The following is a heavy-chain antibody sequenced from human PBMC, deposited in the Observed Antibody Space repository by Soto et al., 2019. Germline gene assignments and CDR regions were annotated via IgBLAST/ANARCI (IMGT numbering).Heavy chain of an antibody. D-gene: IGHD3-10*01. CDR2: IFYSGST. CDR3: ARHSPPTYDSGITYYYYYMDV. V-gene: IGHV4-59*08. Sequence: SETLSLTCTVSGGSISTYYWSWIRQPPRKGLEWIGYIFYSGSTNYNPSLKSRVTISIDTSKNQFSLRLSSVTAADTAVYYCARHSPPTYDSGITYYYYYMDVWGQGTTVTVSS. CDR1: GGSISTYY. J-gene: IGHJ6*03.